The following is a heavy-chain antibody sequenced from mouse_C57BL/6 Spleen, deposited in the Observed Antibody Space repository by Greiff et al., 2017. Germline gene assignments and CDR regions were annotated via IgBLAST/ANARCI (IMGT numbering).Heavy chain of an antibody. CDR1: GYTFTDYD. D-gene: IGHD1-1*01. Sequence: QVQLKESGAELVRPGASVTLSCKASGYTFTDYDMHWVKQTPVHGLEWIGAIDPETGGTAYNQKFKGKAILTADKSSSTAYMELRSLTSEDSAVYYCTREGLLLRSYYWGQGTTLTVSS. J-gene: IGHJ2*01. CDR2: IDPETGGT. V-gene: IGHV1-15*01. CDR3: TREGLLLRSYY.